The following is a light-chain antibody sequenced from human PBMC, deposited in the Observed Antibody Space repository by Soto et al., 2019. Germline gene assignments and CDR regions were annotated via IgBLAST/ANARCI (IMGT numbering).Light chain of an antibody. V-gene: IGKV3-15*01. CDR1: RSVSTN. CDR3: RQYNNWPRT. Sequence: ELVMTQSPSTLSGSPGERATLSCTASRSVSTNLAWYQQKLAQTARLLIYGASTRAAGMPATFSGSGSGTAFTLPIISILSADFVISYCRQYNNWPRTFGLGTKVDIK. J-gene: IGKJ1*01. CDR2: GAS.